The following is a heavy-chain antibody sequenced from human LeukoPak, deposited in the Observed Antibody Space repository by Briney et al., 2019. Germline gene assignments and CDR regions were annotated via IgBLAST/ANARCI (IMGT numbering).Heavy chain of an antibody. V-gene: IGHV3-23*01. J-gene: IGHJ4*02. D-gene: IGHD3-3*01. CDR1: GFTFSSYA. Sequence: PGGSLRLSCAASGFTFSSYAMSWVRQAPGKGLEWVSTVSGSGGSTYSGDAVKGRFTISRDNSKNTLYLQMNSLRAEDTAVYYCAKGVRITVFGVVTEFDYWGQGTLVTVSS. CDR3: AKGVRITVFGVVTEFDY. CDR2: VSGSGGST.